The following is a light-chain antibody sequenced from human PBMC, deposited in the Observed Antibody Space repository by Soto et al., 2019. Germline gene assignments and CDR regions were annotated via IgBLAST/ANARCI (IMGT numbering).Light chain of an antibody. CDR2: AAS. V-gene: IGKV1-39*01. J-gene: IGKJ5*01. CDR3: QQYNSYSIT. CDR1: QTIGNY. Sequence: DIQMTQAPSSLPASVGDRVTITCRASQTIGNYLNWYQQRPGKAPNLLISAASTLQSGVPSRFSGSGSGTDFTLTITSLQPEDFATYYCQQYNSYSITFGQGTRLEIK.